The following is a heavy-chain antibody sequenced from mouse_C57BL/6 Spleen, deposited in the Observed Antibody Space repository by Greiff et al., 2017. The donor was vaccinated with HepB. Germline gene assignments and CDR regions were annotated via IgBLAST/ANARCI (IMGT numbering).Heavy chain of an antibody. J-gene: IGHJ4*01. CDR3: ARPRNYYGSSFPYAMDY. D-gene: IGHD1-1*01. CDR1: GFTFSDYG. Sequence: EVQLVESGGGLVKPGGSLKLSCAASGFTFSDYGMHWVRQAPEKGLEWVAYISSGSSTIYYADTVKGRFTISRDNAKNTLFLQMTSLRSEDTAMYYCARPRNYYGSSFPYAMDYWGQGTSVTVSS. CDR2: ISSGSSTI. V-gene: IGHV5-17*01.